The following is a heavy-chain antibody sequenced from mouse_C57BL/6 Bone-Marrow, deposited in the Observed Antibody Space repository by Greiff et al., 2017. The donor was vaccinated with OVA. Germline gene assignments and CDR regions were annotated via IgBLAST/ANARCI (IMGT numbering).Heavy chain of an antibody. CDR1: GFTFSSYG. CDR2: ISSGGSYT. V-gene: IGHV5-6*01. J-gene: IGHJ4*01. D-gene: IGHD1-1*01. CDR3: ARHYYGSHYYARDY. Sequence: DVHLVESGGDLVKPGGSLKLSCAASGFTFSSYGMSWVRQTPDQRLEWVATISSGGSYTYYPASVKGRFTISRDNAKNTLSLQMSSLKSEDTAMYYCARHYYGSHYYARDYWGQGTSVTVSS.